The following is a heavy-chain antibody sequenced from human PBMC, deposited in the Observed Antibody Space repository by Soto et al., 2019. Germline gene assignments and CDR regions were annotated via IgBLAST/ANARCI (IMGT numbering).Heavy chain of an antibody. D-gene: IGHD1-20*01. J-gene: IGHJ4*02. CDR1: GYTFTRSG. CDR2: IIPIFGTA. V-gene: IGHV1-18*01. Sequence: ASVKVSCKASGYTFTRSGISWVRQAPGQGLEWMGGIIPIFGTANYAQKLQGRVTMTTDTSTSTAYMELRSLRSDDTAVYYCARRVTGSFDYWGQGTLVTVSS. CDR3: ARRVTGSFDY.